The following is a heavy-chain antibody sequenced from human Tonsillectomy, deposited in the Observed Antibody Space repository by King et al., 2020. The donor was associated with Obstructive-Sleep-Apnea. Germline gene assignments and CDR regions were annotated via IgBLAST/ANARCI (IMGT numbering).Heavy chain of an antibody. CDR2: IKQDGIGK. J-gene: IGHJ4*02. Sequence: VQLVESGGGLVQPGGSLRLSCVASGFTFSSYWMSWVRQAPGKGLEWVANIKQDGIGKFYVDSVKGRLTISRDNAKNSLYLQMNSLRAEDTAVYYCSSCGSGTYPRVDYWGQGTLVTVSS. V-gene: IGHV3-7*01. D-gene: IGHD3-10*01. CDR1: GFTFSSYW. CDR3: SSCGSGTYPRVDY.